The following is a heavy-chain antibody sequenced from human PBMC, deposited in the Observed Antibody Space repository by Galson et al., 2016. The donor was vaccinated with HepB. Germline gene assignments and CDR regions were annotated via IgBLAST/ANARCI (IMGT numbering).Heavy chain of an antibody. CDR2: IYHSGST. V-gene: IGHV4-31*03. J-gene: IGHJ6*02. Sequence: TLSLTCTVSGGSITSGDYYWTWIRQHPGKGLEWIGYIYHSGSTHYNPSLDSRVTMSVDTSKNQLSLKLRSVTAADTAVYYCARDNRALYYDSSRYVGMDVWGQGTTVTVSS. D-gene: IGHD3-22*01. CDR3: ARDNRALYYDSSRYVGMDV. CDR1: GGSITSGDYY.